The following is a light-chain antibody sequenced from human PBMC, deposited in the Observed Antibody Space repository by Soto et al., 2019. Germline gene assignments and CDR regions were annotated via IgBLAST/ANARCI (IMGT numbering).Light chain of an antibody. CDR2: LGS. CDR3: MQALETPQYT. Sequence: DIVMTQSPLSLPVTPGEPASISCRSSQSLLHSNGYNYLDWYLQKPGQSPQLLIYLGSNRSSGVPDRLSSSGSGTDFTLKISRVEAEDVGVYYCMQALETPQYTFGQGTKLEIK. V-gene: IGKV2-28*01. J-gene: IGKJ2*01. CDR1: QSLLHSNGYNY.